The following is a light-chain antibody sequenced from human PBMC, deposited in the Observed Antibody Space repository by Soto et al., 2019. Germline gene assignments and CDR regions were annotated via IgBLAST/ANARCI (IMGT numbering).Light chain of an antibody. V-gene: IGKV3-20*01. Sequence: EIVLTQSPGTLSLSPGERATLSCRASLTVSNRSLAWYQQRPREAPRLLIYGASNRATSIPDRFSGSGSGTDFTLTISRLEPEDFAMYYCQQFGTSRLTFGRGTKVDIK. CDR2: GAS. CDR1: LTVSNRS. J-gene: IGKJ4*01. CDR3: QQFGTSRLT.